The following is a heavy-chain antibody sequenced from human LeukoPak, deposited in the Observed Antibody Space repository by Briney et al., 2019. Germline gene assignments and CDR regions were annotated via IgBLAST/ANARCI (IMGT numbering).Heavy chain of an antibody. D-gene: IGHD3-16*01. CDR3: AKDDDWGRFNH. Sequence: GGTLRLSCAASGFSFRSHGMNWVRQAPGKGLEWVSGISPRGDITYYKDSVRGRFTISRDNFKNTVSLQLNSLRAEDTAMYYCAKDDDWGRFNHWGQGTLVTVSS. CDR2: ISPRGDIT. CDR1: GFSFRSHG. V-gene: IGHV3-23*01. J-gene: IGHJ1*01.